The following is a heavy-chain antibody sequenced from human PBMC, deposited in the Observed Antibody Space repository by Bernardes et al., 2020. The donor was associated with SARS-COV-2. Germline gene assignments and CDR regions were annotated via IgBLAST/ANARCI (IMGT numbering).Heavy chain of an antibody. D-gene: IGHD1-20*01. Sequence: GGSLRLSCAASGFSFSSYGMQWVRQAPGKGLEWVAFIHYVGRTTSYADSVKGRFTISRDNSNSTLYLQMNSLRTDDTAVYYCAKELNWNHFDYWGQGSLVTVSS. CDR2: IHYVGRTT. J-gene: IGHJ4*02. V-gene: IGHV3-30*02. CDR3: AKELNWNHFDY. CDR1: GFSFSSYG.